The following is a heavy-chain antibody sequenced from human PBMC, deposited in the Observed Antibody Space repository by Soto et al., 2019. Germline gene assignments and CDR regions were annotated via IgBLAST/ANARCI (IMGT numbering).Heavy chain of an antibody. D-gene: IGHD5-12*01. V-gene: IGHV3-30*03. Sequence: PGGSLRLSCAASGFTFSSYGMHWVRQAPGKGLEWVAVISYDGSNKYYADSVKGRFTISRDNSKNTLYLQMNSLRAEDTAVYYCARDIPNVEMAPRNNDYWGQGTLVTVSS. J-gene: IGHJ4*02. CDR1: GFTFSSYG. CDR3: ARDIPNVEMAPRNNDY. CDR2: ISYDGSNK.